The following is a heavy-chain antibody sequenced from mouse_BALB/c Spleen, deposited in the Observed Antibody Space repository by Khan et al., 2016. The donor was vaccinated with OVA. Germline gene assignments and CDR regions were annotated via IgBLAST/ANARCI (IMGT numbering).Heavy chain of an antibody. CDR1: GYTFTDYA. D-gene: IGHD1-3*01. Sequence: QVQLQQPGAELVRPGVSVKISCKGSGYTFTDYAMHWVKQSHAKSLEWIGVISTYYGDADYNQKFKGKATMTVDKSSSTAYMELVRLTSEDSAIYYCARGSGNSRFAYWGQGTLVTVSA. V-gene: IGHV1S137*01. CDR3: ARGSGNSRFAY. J-gene: IGHJ3*01. CDR2: ISTYYGDA.